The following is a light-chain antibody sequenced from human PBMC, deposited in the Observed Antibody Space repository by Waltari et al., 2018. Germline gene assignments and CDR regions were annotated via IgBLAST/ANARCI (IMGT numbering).Light chain of an antibody. CDR2: KAS. CDR3: QQYNGDSYT. Sequence: DIQMTQSPSTLSASVGDRVNITCRASQTISSWLAWYQQKPGKAPKLLIQKASNLESGVPSRFSGSGSGTEFTLTISSLQPDDFATYYCQQYNGDSYTFGQGTKLEI. V-gene: IGKV1-5*03. CDR1: QTISSW. J-gene: IGKJ2*01.